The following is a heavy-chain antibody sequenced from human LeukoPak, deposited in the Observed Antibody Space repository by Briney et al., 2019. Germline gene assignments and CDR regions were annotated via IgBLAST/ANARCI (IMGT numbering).Heavy chain of an antibody. Sequence: GGSLRLSCAASGFTLSSYWMHWVRQAPGEGLVWVSRIDPDGSTTNYADSVKGRFTTSRDNAKNTLYLQMNSLRAEDTAVYYCAKDGDSSGWYYFDYWGQGTLVTVSS. CDR3: AKDGDSSGWYYFDY. J-gene: IGHJ4*02. CDR2: IDPDGSTT. V-gene: IGHV3-74*01. D-gene: IGHD6-19*01. CDR1: GFTLSSYW.